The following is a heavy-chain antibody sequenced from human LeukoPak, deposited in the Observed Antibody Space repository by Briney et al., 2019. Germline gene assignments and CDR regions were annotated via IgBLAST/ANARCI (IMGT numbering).Heavy chain of an antibody. CDR2: ITPNGGTT. V-gene: IGHV3-20*01. D-gene: IGHD5-18*01. CDR1: GFTFSNYA. Sequence: VQPGGSLRLSCAASGFTFSNYAMTWVRQAPGKGLEWVSGITPNGGTTGYADSVRGRFTISRDNAKNSLYLQMNSLRAEDTAFYHCVRDRSYGAFDYWGQGTLVTVSS. J-gene: IGHJ4*02. CDR3: VRDRSYGAFDY.